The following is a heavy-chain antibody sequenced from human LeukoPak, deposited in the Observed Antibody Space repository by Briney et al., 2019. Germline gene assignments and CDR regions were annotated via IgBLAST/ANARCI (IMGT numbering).Heavy chain of an antibody. J-gene: IGHJ4*02. CDR2: IRNKANSYTT. D-gene: IGHD3-22*01. V-gene: IGHV3-72*01. CDR3: AKGWLYDSSFDY. CDR1: GFTFSDHY. Sequence: PGGSLRLSCAASGFTFSDHYMDWVRQAPGKGLEWVGRIRNKANSYTTEYAASVKGRFIISRDDSNNSLFLQMNSLKTEDTAVYYCAKGWLYDSSFDYWGQGTLVTVSS.